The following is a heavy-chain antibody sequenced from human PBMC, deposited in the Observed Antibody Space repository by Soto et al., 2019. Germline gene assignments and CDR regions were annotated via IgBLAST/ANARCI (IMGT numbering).Heavy chain of an antibody. CDR2: VYYNGIT. CDR3: ARLHYFGSGKPFDY. J-gene: IGHJ4*02. Sequence: QLQLQESGPGLVKPSGTLSLTCSVAGGSVSSSDYYWGWLRQPPGEGLEWIGIVYYNGITDYNLSLKNRATISCDTSKNQFSLMLTSVTAADTAVYYCARLHYFGSGKPFDYWGQGTLVTVSS. D-gene: IGHD3-10*01. V-gene: IGHV4-39*01. CDR1: GGSVSSSDYY.